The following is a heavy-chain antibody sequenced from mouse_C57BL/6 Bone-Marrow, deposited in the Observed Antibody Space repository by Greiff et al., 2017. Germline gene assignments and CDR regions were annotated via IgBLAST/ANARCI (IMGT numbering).Heavy chain of an antibody. Sequence: QVQLQQPGAELVMPGASVKLSCKASGYTFTSYWMHWVKQRPGQGLEWIGEIDPSASYTNSNQKFKGKSTLTVDKSSCTAYMQLSSLTAGDSAGYYCARWGYWGQGTILTVSA. CDR3: ARWGY. V-gene: IGHV1-69*01. CDR1: GYTFTSYW. CDR2: IDPSASYT. J-gene: IGHJ2*01.